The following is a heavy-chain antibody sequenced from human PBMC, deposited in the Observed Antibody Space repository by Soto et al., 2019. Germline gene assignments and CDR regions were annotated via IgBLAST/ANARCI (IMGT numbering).Heavy chain of an antibody. CDR1: GGSISSSNW. V-gene: IGHV4-4*02. Sequence: SETLSLTCAVSGGSISSSNWWSWVRQPPGKEMEWNGEIYHSGSTNYNPSLKSRVTISVDKSKNQFSLKLSSVTAADSAVYYCARAGRGYCSGGSCYSGLHGMDVWGQGTTVTVSS. J-gene: IGHJ6*02. CDR2: IYHSGST. D-gene: IGHD2-15*01. CDR3: ARAGRGYCSGGSCYSGLHGMDV.